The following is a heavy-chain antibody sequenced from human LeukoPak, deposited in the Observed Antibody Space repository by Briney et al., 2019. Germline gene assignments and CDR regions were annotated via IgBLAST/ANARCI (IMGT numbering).Heavy chain of an antibody. CDR2: IDPTDSDI. J-gene: IGHJ4*02. CDR1: GYDFTSYW. D-gene: IGHD2-8*01. Sequence: GESLKISCKASGYDFTSYWIGWVRQMPGKGLEWMGIIDPTDSDIRYSPSFQGQVTISADNAISTVYLQWSSLKASDSAMYYCARTNLTKTGDYWGQGSLVTVSS. V-gene: IGHV5-51*01. CDR3: ARTNLTKTGDY.